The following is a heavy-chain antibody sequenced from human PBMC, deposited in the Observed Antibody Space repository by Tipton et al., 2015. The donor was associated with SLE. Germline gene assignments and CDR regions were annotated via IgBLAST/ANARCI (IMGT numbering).Heavy chain of an antibody. D-gene: IGHD3-10*01. CDR3: ARDSVGGYYYGSGSYLPDY. Sequence: LRLSCTVSGGSISSYYWSWIRQPAGKGLEWIGRIYTSGSTNYNPSLKSRVTMSVDTSKNQFSLKLSAVTAADTAVYYCARDSVGGYYYGSGSYLPDYWGQGTLVTVSS. CDR1: GGSISSYY. CDR2: IYTSGST. J-gene: IGHJ4*02. V-gene: IGHV4-4*07.